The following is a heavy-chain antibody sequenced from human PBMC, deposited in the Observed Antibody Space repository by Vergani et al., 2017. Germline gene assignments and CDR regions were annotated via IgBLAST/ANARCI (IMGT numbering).Heavy chain of an antibody. CDR3: AKDSLGTHMVRGVIIDY. V-gene: IGHV3-23*01. CDR1: GFTFSSYA. D-gene: IGHD3-10*01. J-gene: IGHJ4*02. Sequence: EVQLLESGGGLVQTGGSLRLSCAASGFTFSSYAMSWVRQAPGKGLEWVSAISGSGGSTYYADSVKGRFTISRDNSKNTLYLQMNSLRAEDTAVYYCAKDSLGTHMVRGVIIDYWGQGTLVTVSS. CDR2: ISGSGGST.